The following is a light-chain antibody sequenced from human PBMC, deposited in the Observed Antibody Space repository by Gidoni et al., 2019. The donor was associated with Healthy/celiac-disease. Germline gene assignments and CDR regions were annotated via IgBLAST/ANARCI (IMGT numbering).Light chain of an antibody. CDR3: QQYDNLLT. CDR1: QDISNY. Sequence: DIQMTQSPSSLSASVGDRVTITCQASQDISNYLNWYQQKPGQAPKLLIYAASNLETGVPSRFSGSGSGTDFTFTISSLQPEDIATYYCQQYDNLLTFGGGTKVEIK. CDR2: AAS. V-gene: IGKV1-33*01. J-gene: IGKJ4*01.